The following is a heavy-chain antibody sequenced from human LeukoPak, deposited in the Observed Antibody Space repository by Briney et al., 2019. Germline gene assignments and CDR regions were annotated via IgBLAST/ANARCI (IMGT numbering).Heavy chain of an antibody. D-gene: IGHD3-3*01. V-gene: IGHV1-46*01. Sequence: GASVKVSCKASGYTFTSYYMHWVRQAPGQGLEWMGIINPSGGSTSYAQKFQGRVTMTEGTSTDTAYMELSSLRSEDTAVYYCAMRGAPGPPLEWFDPFDPWGQGTLVTVSS. CDR3: AMRGAPGPPLEWFDPFDP. J-gene: IGHJ5*02. CDR2: INPSGGST. CDR1: GYTFTSYY.